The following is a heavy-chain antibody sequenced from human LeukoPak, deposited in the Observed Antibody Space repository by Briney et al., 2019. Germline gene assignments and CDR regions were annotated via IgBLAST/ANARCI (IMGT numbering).Heavy chain of an antibody. D-gene: IGHD3-22*01. CDR3: ARDRLDSSGYRAFDI. CDR2: IYHSGST. J-gene: IGHJ3*02. V-gene: IGHV4-30-2*01. Sequence: PSETLSLTCTVSGGSISSGDYYWSWIRQPPGKGLEWIGYIYHSGSTYYNPSLKSRVTISVDRSKNQFSLKLSSVTAADTAVYYCARDRLDSSGYRAFDIRGQGTMVTVSS. CDR1: GGSISSGDYY.